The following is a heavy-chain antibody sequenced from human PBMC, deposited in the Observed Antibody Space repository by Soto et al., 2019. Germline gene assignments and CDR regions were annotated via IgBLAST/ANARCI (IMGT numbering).Heavy chain of an antibody. CDR2: INAGNGNT. V-gene: IGHV1-3*01. Sequence: GASVKVSCKASGYTFTSYAMHWVRQAPGQMLEWMGWINAGNGNTKYSQKFQGRVTITRDTSASTAYMELSSLRSEDTAVYYCARDRRGAARSLYYMDVWGKGTTVTVSS. CDR3: ARDRRGAARSLYYMDV. D-gene: IGHD6-6*01. CDR1: GYTFTSYA. J-gene: IGHJ6*03.